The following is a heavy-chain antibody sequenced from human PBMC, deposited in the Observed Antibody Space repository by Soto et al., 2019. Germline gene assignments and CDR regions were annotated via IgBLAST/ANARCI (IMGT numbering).Heavy chain of an antibody. Sequence: ASLKVSCKASGYTFTSYYMHWVRQAPGQGLEWMGWISAYNGNTNYAQKLQGRVTMTTDTSTSTAYMELRSLRSDDTAVYYCARDEGYCSSTSCHNNWFDPWGQGTLVTVSS. D-gene: IGHD2-2*01. CDR1: GYTFTSYY. CDR2: ISAYNGNT. CDR3: ARDEGYCSSTSCHNNWFDP. V-gene: IGHV1-18*04. J-gene: IGHJ5*02.